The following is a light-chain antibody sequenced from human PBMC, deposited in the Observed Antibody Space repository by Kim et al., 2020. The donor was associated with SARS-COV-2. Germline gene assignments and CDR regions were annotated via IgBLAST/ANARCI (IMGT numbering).Light chain of an antibody. CDR1: QSVSSN. Sequence: EIVMTQSPATLSVSPGERATLSCRASQSVSSNLAWYQQKPGQAPRLLIYGASTRATGIPGRFSGSGSGREFTLTISSLQSEDFAVYYCQQYSHWPLTFGGGTKVDIK. CDR2: GAS. V-gene: IGKV3-15*01. CDR3: QQYSHWPLT. J-gene: IGKJ4*01.